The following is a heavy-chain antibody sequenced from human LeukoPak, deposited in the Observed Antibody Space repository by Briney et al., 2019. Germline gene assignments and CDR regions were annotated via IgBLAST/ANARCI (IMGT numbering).Heavy chain of an antibody. CDR3: ARVMRIFGSYYHYYGMDV. Sequence: GGSLRLSCAASGFTVSSNYMSWVRQAPGKGLEWVSVIYSGGSTYYADSVKGRFTISRDNSKNTLYLQMNSLRAEDTAVYYCARVMRIFGSYYHYYGMDVWDQGTTVTVSS. CDR1: GFTVSSNY. V-gene: IGHV3-53*01. D-gene: IGHD3-3*02. J-gene: IGHJ6*02. CDR2: IYSGGST.